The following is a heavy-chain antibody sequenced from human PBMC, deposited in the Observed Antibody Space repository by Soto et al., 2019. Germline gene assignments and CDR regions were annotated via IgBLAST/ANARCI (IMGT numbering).Heavy chain of an antibody. CDR3: ARDPDEVVGTDYHYYGMDV. CDR1: GDTSSNYG. V-gene: IGHV1-69*06. Sequence: QVQLVQSGAEVKKPGSSVKVSCRASGDTSSNYGVSWVRQAPGQGLEWMGGILPVFGTTTYARNFQGRITITADKSTSTVYMELTSLRSDDTATYYCARDPDEVVGTDYHYYGMDVWDQGATVTVSS. D-gene: IGHD1-26*01. CDR2: ILPVFGTT. J-gene: IGHJ6*02.